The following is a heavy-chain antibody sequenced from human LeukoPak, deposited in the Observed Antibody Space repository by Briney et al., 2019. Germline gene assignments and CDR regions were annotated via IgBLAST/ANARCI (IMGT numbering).Heavy chain of an antibody. J-gene: IGHJ2*01. Sequence: PGGSLRLSCAASGFTFSNYWMHWVRHGPGKGLVWVSRINTDGSDGSSTNYADSVKGRFTISRDNAKNTLYLLMNSLRAEDTSVYYCARVVAAGTWYFDLWVRGTMVTVSS. CDR3: ARVVAAGTWYFDL. CDR2: INTDGSDGSST. V-gene: IGHV3-74*01. D-gene: IGHD6-25*01. CDR1: GFTFSNYW.